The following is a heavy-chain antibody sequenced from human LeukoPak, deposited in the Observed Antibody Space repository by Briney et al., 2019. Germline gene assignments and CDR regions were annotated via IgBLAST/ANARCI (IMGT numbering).Heavy chain of an antibody. CDR1: GFTVSSNY. CDR2: IYSGGST. D-gene: IGHD3-22*01. J-gene: IGHJ3*02. Sequence: GGSLRLSCAASGFTVSSNYMSWVRQAPGKGLEWVSVIYSGGSTYYADSVKGRFTISRDNSKNTLYLQMNSLRAEDTAVYYCAGGSDSSGYYCVGFAFDIWGQGTMVTVSS. V-gene: IGHV3-53*01. CDR3: AGGSDSSGYYCVGFAFDI.